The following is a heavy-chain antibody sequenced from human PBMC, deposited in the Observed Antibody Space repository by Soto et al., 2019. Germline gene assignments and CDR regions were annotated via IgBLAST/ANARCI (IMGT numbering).Heavy chain of an antibody. CDR1: GGSIRSYY. Sequence: QVQLQESGPGLVKPSETLSLTCTVSGGSIRSYYWSWIRQPPGKGLEWIGYIYYSGSTTYNPSLKSRVTISVDTSKNQFSLELTSVPAADTAVYYCARRYGPGFDYWGQGSLVTVSS. V-gene: IGHV4-59*08. J-gene: IGHJ4*02. CDR3: ARRYGPGFDY. CDR2: IYYSGST. D-gene: IGHD4-17*01.